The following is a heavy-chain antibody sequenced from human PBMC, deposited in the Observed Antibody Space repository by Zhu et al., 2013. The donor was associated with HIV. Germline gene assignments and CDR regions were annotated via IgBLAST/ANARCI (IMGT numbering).Heavy chain of an antibody. V-gene: IGHV1-18*04. CDR1: GYTFTSYG. D-gene: IGHD6-13*01. Sequence: QVQLVQSGAEVKKPGASVKVSCKASGYTFTSYGISWVRQAPGQGLEWMGWISAYNGNTNYAQKLQGRVTMTTDTSTSTAYMELRSLRSDDTAVYYCARAPIPLYSSSWYGTSANYYYYGMDVWGQGTTVTVSS. CDR2: ISAYNGNT. J-gene: IGHJ6*02. CDR3: ARAPIPLYSSSWYGTSANYYYYGMDV.